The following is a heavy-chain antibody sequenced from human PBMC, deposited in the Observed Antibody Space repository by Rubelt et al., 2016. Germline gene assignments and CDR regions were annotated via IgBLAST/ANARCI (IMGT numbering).Heavy chain of an antibody. J-gene: IGHJ4*02. CDR2: INHSGST. CDR3: ARIWYDSGRVDH. Sequence: QLQLQESGSGLVKPSQTLSLTCAVSGGSISSGGYSWSWIRQPPGKGLEWIGEINHSGSTNYNPSLKSRVTISVDTSKNQFSLKLSSVTAADTAVYYCARIWYDSGRVDHWGQGTLVTVSS. D-gene: IGHD3-22*01. CDR1: GGSISSGGYS. V-gene: IGHV4-30-2*01.